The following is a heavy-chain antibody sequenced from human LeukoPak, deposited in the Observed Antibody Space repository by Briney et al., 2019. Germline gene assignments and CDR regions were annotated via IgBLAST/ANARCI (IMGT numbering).Heavy chain of an antibody. J-gene: IGHJ4*02. V-gene: IGHV1-69*01. CDR1: GGTFSSYA. Sequence: SVKVSCKASGGTFSSYAISWVRQAPGQGLEWTGGIIPIFGTANYAQKFQGRVTITADESTSTAYMELSSLRSEDTAVYYCARARGYSGYDSYYFDYWGQGTLVTVSS. CDR3: ARARGYSGYDSYYFDY. D-gene: IGHD5-12*01. CDR2: IIPIFGTA.